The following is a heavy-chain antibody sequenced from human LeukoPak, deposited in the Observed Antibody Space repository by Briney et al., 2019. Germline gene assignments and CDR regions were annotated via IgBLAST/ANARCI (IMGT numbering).Heavy chain of an antibody. Sequence: SGGSLRLSCAASGFSFSSFAMHWVRQAPGKGPEWVAVIAYDGNNEHYGDSVKGRFTISRDNAKNSLYLQMNSLRDEDTAVYYCARPHQDYVWGSPNYWGQGTLVTVSS. CDR1: GFSFSSFA. J-gene: IGHJ4*02. CDR3: ARPHQDYVWGSPNY. CDR2: IAYDGNNE. V-gene: IGHV3-30-3*01. D-gene: IGHD3-16*01.